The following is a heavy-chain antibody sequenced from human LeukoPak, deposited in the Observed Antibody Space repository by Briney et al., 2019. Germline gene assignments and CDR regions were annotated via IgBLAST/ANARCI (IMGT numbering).Heavy chain of an antibody. CDR3: ATNGGGDSGYGNFDY. CDR2: ISWNSNNI. CDR1: GFTLDDYA. Sequence: GRSLRLSCAVSGFTLDDYAIHWVRQVPGKGLEWVSGISWNSNNIDYADSVKGRFTISRDNAKNSLYLQMNSLRAEDTALYYCATNGGGDSGYGNFDYWGQGTLVIVSS. J-gene: IGHJ4*02. D-gene: IGHD5-12*01. V-gene: IGHV3-9*01.